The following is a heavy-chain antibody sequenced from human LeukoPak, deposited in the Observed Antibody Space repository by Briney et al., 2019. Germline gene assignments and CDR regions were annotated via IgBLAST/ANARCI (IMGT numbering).Heavy chain of an antibody. J-gene: IGHJ4*02. CDR3: ARTGDIYDFWSGYGSVGYFDY. V-gene: IGHV1-2*02. CDR2: INPNSGGT. Sequence: GASVKVSCKASGYTFTGYYMHWVRQAPGQGLEWMGWINPNSGGTNYAQKFQGRVTMTRDTSISTAYMELSRLRSDDTAVYYCARTGDIYDFWSGYGSVGYFDYWGQGTLVTISS. D-gene: IGHD3-3*01. CDR1: GYTFTGYY.